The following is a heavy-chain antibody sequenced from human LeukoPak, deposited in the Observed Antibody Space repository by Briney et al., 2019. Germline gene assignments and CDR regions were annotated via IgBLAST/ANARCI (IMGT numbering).Heavy chain of an antibody. V-gene: IGHV3-23*01. J-gene: IGHJ4*02. CDR3: AKDGGYCSSTSCYLDY. Sequence: GSLRLSSSASGFTFISYAMSWVRRAPGKGREWVSAISGSGGSTYYADSVKGRFTISRDNSKNTLYLQMNSLRAEDTAVYYCAKDGGYCSSTSCYLDYWGQGTLVTVSS. D-gene: IGHD2-2*01. CDR2: ISGSGGST. CDR1: GFTFISYA.